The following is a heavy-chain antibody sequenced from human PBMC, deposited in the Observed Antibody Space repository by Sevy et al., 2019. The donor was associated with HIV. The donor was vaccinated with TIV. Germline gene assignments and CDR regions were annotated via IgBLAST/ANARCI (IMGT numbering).Heavy chain of an antibody. CDR1: GGSISSYY. D-gene: IGHD3-22*01. V-gene: IGHV4-4*07. Sequence: SETLSLTCTVSGGSISSYYWSWIRQPAGKGLEWIGRFYSTGSTNYNPSFNSRVTMSVDTSKNQFSLKLNSVTAADTAVYYCVRGGFPDSSGYFLYWYFDLWGRGTLVTVSS. CDR2: FYSTGST. CDR3: VRGGFPDSSGYFLYWYFDL. J-gene: IGHJ2*01.